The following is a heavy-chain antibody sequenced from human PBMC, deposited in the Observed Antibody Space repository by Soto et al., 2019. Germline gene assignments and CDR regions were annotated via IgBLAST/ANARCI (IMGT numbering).Heavy chain of an antibody. CDR3: AKGGSTSCYGCDFDY. J-gene: IGHJ4*02. Sequence: GGSLRLSCAASGFTFSTYAMSWVRQAPGKGLEWVSAISGSGDNTYYADPVKGRFTISRDNSKNTVYMQMNSLRAEDTAVYYCAKGGSTSCYGCDFDYWGQGTLVTVSS. V-gene: IGHV3-23*01. CDR1: GFTFSTYA. D-gene: IGHD2-2*01. CDR2: ISGSGDNT.